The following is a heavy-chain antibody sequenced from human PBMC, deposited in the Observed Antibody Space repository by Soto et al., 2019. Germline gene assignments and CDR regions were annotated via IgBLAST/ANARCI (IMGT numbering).Heavy chain of an antibody. D-gene: IGHD3-10*01. J-gene: IGHJ6*02. Sequence: QVQLVESGGGVVQPGRSLRLSCAASGFTFSSYGMHWVRQAPGKGLEWVAVIWYDGSNKYYADSVKGRFTISRDNSKNRLYRQMSSLSSEDTAEYYCARAVEHYGSSMDVWGQESTVTDSS. CDR2: IWYDGSNK. CDR1: GFTFSSYG. CDR3: ARAVEHYGSSMDV. V-gene: IGHV3-33*01.